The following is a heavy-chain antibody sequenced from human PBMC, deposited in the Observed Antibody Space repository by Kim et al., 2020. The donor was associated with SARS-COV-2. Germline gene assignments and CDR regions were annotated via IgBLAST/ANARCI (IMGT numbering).Heavy chain of an antibody. V-gene: IGHV1-3*01. D-gene: IGHD6-19*01. CDR1: GYTFTSYA. Sequence: ASVKVSCKASGYTFTSYAMHWVRQAPGQRLEWMGWINAGNGNTKYSQKFQGRVTITRDTSASTAYMELSSLRSEDTAVYYCARDGDSSGWYNYYYMDVWGKGTTVTVSS. CDR2: INAGNGNT. J-gene: IGHJ6*03. CDR3: ARDGDSSGWYNYYYMDV.